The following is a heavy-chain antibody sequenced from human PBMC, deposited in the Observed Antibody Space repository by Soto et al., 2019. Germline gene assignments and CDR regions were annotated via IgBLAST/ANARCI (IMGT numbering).Heavy chain of an antibody. CDR3: AKDIGATAYYYYGMDV. CDR2: ISWNSGSI. V-gene: IGHV3-9*01. J-gene: IGHJ6*02. CDR1: GFTFDDYA. Sequence: GGSLRLSCAASGFTFDDYAMHWVRQAPGKGLEWVSGISWNSGSIGYADSVKGRFTISRDNAKNSLYLQMNSLRAEDTALYYCAKDIGATAYYYYGMDVWGQGTTVTVSS.